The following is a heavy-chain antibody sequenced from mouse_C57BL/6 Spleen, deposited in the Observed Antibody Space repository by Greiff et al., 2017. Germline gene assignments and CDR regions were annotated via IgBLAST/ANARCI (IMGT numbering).Heavy chain of an antibody. CDR1: GYTFTSYW. D-gene: IGHD1-1*01. CDR3: AREEVITTPSFDY. Sequence: QVQLQQPGAELVKPGASVKLSCKASGYTFTSYWMHWVKQRPGRGLEWTGRIDPNSGGTKYNEKFKSKATLTVDKPSSTAYMQLSSLTSEDSAVYYCAREEVITTPSFDYWGQGTTLTVSS. V-gene: IGHV1-72*01. J-gene: IGHJ2*01. CDR2: IDPNSGGT.